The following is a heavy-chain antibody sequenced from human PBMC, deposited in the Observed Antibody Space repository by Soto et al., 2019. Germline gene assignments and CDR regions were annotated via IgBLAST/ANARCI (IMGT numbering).Heavy chain of an antibody. V-gene: IGHV3-13*01. J-gene: IGHJ6*02. CDR1: GFIFSSYD. D-gene: IGHD3-22*01. CDR3: ARGDPLHYGSYSYWHSYVMDV. CDR2: ITTTGDT. Sequence: GGSLRLSCAASGFIFSSYDVHWVRQAPGKGLEWVSVITTTGDTYYAASVKGRFTISRENAENSLYLQMNSLRAEDAAVYYCARGDPLHYGSYSYWHSYVMDVWGRGTTVTVSS.